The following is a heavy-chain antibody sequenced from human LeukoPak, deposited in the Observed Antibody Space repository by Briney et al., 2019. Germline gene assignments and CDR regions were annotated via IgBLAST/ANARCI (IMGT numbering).Heavy chain of an antibody. CDR2: ISSDGSNE. V-gene: IGHV3-30*18. Sequence: GGSLRLSCAASGFTFSGYGMHWVRQAPGKGLEWVALISSDGSNEYYADSVKGRFTISRDNSKNTLYLQMNSLRVEDTAVYYCAKDRGSTVRYFDYWGQGTLVTVSS. CDR3: AKDRGSTVRYFDY. CDR1: GFTFSGYG. D-gene: IGHD4-17*01. J-gene: IGHJ4*02.